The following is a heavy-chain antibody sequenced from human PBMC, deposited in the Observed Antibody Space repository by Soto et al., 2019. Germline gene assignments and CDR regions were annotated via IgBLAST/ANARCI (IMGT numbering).Heavy chain of an antibody. CDR3: AILMIRRRGYCSCGSYLNWCVP. CDR1: GYTFTSSD. CDR2: LNPNSGNT. J-gene: IGHJ5*02. D-gene: IGHD2-15*01. Sequence: GASVKVSCKASGYTFTSSDIKWLRPATLQGHEWMVWLNPNSGNTGSAQKFQGRATMTRNTSISTAYMELSSLRSEDTAVYYCAILMIRRRGYCSCGSYLNWCVPWS. V-gene: IGHV1-8*01.